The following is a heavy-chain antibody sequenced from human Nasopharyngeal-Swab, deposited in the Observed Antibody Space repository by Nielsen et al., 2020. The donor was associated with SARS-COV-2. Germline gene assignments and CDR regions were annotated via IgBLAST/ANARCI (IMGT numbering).Heavy chain of an antibody. CDR2: INSDGSST. D-gene: IGHD5-24*01. J-gene: IGHJ4*02. V-gene: IGHV3-74*01. CDR1: GFTFSSYW. Sequence: EGSLRLSCAASGFTFSSYWMHWVRQAPGKGLVWVSRINSDGSSTSYADSVKGRFTISRDNAKNTLYLQMNSLRAEDTAVYYCARAWSRDGYNVDYWGQGTLVTVSS. CDR3: ARAWSRDGYNVDY.